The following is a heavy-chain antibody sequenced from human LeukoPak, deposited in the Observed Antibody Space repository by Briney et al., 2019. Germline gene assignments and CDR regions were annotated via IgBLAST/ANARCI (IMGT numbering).Heavy chain of an antibody. V-gene: IGHV4-59*08. Sequence: SETLSLTCTVSGGSISPYYWSWIRQPPGKELEWIAFISHSGSAHYNPSLTSRVTISVDTSKNQFSLKLTSVTAADTAVYYCARHSVASPHYFDYWGQGTLVTVSS. CDR3: ARHSVASPHYFDY. D-gene: IGHD5/OR15-5a*01. J-gene: IGHJ4*02. CDR1: GGSISPYY. CDR2: ISHSGSA.